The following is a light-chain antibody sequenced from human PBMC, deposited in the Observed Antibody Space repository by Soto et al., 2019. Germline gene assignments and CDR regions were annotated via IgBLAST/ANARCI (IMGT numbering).Light chain of an antibody. V-gene: IGLV1-40*01. J-gene: IGLJ2*01. CDR2: GSS. Sequence: QSVLTQPPSVSGAPGQRVTISCTGSSSNIGAGYDVHWYQQLPRAAPKLLIYGSSNRPSGVPDRFSGSKSGTSASLAITGLQAEDEADYYCSSYTSSSTFVVFGGGTQLTVL. CDR1: SSNIGAGYD. CDR3: SSYTSSSTFVV.